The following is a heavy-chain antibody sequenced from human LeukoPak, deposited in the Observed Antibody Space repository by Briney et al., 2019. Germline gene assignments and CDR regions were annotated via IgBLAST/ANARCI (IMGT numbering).Heavy chain of an antibody. V-gene: IGHV3-23*01. Sequence: PGGSLRLSCAASGFTFSSYAMSWVRQAPGKGLEWVSAISGSGGSTYYADSVKGRFTISRDNSKNTLYLQMNSLRAEDTAVYYCARFGTVTTSIFDYWGQGTLVTVSS. CDR1: GFTFSSYA. CDR3: ARFGTVTTSIFDY. D-gene: IGHD4-11*01. J-gene: IGHJ4*02. CDR2: ISGSGGST.